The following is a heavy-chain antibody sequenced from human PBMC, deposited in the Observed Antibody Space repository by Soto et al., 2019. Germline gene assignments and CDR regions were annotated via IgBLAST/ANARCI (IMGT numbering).Heavy chain of an antibody. CDR2: ISYDGSNK. Sequence: QVQLVESGGGVVQPGRSLRLSCAASGFTFSSYAMHWVRQAPGKGLEWVAVISYDGSNKYYADSVKGRFTISRDNSKNTLYLQMNSLRAEDTAVYYCARDHSPGRFLEWLRPTFDYWGQGTLVTVSS. CDR1: GFTFSSYA. J-gene: IGHJ4*02. D-gene: IGHD3-3*01. CDR3: ARDHSPGRFLEWLRPTFDY. V-gene: IGHV3-30-3*01.